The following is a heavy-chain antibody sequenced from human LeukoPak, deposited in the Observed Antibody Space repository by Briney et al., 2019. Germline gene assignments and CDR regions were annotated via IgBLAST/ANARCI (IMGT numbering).Heavy chain of an antibody. CDR2: IRYDGSNK. CDR3: AKGVTTRRWLPRDYFDY. J-gene: IGHJ4*02. D-gene: IGHD5-18*01. V-gene: IGHV3-30*02. CDR1: GFTFSSYG. Sequence: PGGSLRLSCAASGFTFSSYGMHWARQAPGKGLEWVAFIRYDGSNKYYADSVKGRFTISRDNSKNTLYLQMNSLRAEDTAVYYCAKGVTTRRWLPRDYFDYWGQGTLVTVSS.